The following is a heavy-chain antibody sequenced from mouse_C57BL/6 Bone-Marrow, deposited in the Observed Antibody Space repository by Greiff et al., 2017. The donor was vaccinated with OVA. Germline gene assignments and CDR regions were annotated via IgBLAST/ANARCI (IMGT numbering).Heavy chain of an antibody. J-gene: IGHJ4*01. D-gene: IGHD1-1*01. CDR3: ARYYYARPPYAMDY. CDR2: IYPGDGDT. V-gene: IGHV1-82*01. Sequence: QVQLKQSGPELVKPGASVKISCKASGYAFSSSWMNWVKQRPGKGLEWIGRIYPGDGDTNYNGKFKGKATLTADKSSSTAYMQLSSLTSEDSAVYFCARYYYARPPYAMDYWGQGTSVTVSS. CDR1: GYAFSSSW.